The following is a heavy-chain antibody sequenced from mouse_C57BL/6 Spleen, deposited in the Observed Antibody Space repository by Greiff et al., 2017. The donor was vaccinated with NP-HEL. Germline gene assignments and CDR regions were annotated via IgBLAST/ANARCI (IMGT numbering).Heavy chain of an antibody. CDR3: AKNYDGSSPYAMDY. CDR1: GFSLTSYG. Sequence: QVQLQQSGPGLVQPSQSLSITCTVSGFSLTSYGVHWVRQSPGKGLEWLGVIWRGGSTAYNAAFMSRLSITKDNSKSQVCFKMNSLQDDDTAIYYCAKNYDGSSPYAMDYWGQGTSVTVSS. J-gene: IGHJ4*01. D-gene: IGHD1-1*01. CDR2: IWRGGST. V-gene: IGHV2-5*01.